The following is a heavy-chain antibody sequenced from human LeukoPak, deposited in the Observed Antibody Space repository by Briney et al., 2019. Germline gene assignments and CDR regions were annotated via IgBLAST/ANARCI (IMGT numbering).Heavy chain of an antibody. CDR3: ARDELSYYYYGMDV. CDR1: GYTFTGYY. J-gene: IGHJ6*02. CDR2: INPNSGGT. V-gene: IGHV1-2*02. Sequence: ASVKVSCKASGYTFTGYYMHWVRRAPGQGLEWMGWINPNSGGTNYAQKFQGRVTMTRDTSISTAYMELSRLRSDDTAVYYCARDELSYYYYGMDVWGQGTTVTVSS. D-gene: IGHD1-26*01.